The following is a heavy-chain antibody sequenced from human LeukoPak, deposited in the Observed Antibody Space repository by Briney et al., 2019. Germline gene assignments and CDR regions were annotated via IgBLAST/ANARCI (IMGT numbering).Heavy chain of an antibody. CDR2: INPKNGAT. V-gene: IGHV1-2*02. CDR1: GYTFITYY. D-gene: IGHD2-21*01. Sequence: ASVKVSCKASGYTFITYYIHWVRQAPGQGLEWMGWINPKNGATNSAQKFQGRLTMTSDTSITTAYMVLNNLRSDDTAVYYCAPGENGMAHYWGQGTLVTVSS. J-gene: IGHJ4*02. CDR3: APGENGMAHY.